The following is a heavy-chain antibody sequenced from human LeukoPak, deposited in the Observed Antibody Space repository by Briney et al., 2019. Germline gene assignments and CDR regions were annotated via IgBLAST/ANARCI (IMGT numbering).Heavy chain of an antibody. CDR3: AKDQLRLAFFDY. J-gene: IGHJ4*02. Sequence: PGGSLRLSCAASGFTFSSYAMSWGRQAPGKGLERGSAISGSGGSTYDADSVKGRFTIPRDNSKNTLYLQMNSLRAEDTAVYYCAKDQLRLAFFDYWGQGTLVTVSS. D-gene: IGHD6-25*01. CDR2: ISGSGGST. V-gene: IGHV3-23*01. CDR1: GFTFSSYA.